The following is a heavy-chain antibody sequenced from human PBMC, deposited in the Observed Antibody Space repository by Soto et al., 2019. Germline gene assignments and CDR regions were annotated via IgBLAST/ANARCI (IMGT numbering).Heavy chain of an antibody. Sequence: GSLRLSCAASGFTFNTYWMHWVRQAPGKGLVWVSRINSDGTKTTYADSVKGRFTISRDNAKNTVYLQMNSLRAEDTAVYYCATVATNSYNWVDPWGQGTLVTVSS. J-gene: IGHJ5*02. CDR2: INSDGTKT. CDR1: GFTFNTYW. D-gene: IGHD5-12*01. CDR3: ATVATNSYNWVDP. V-gene: IGHV3-74*01.